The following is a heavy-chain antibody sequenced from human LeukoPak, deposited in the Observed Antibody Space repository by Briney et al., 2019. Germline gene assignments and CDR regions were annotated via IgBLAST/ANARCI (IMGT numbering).Heavy chain of an antibody. V-gene: IGHV3-30*02. CDR2: IRYDGSNK. Sequence: GGSLRLSCAASGFTFSSYGMHWVRQAPGKGLEWVAFIRYDGSNKYYADSVKGRFTISRDNSKNTLYLQMNSLRAEDTAVYYCANSIVVVPAAHDAFDIWGQGTMVTVSS. J-gene: IGHJ3*02. D-gene: IGHD2-2*01. CDR3: ANSIVVVPAAHDAFDI. CDR1: GFTFSSYG.